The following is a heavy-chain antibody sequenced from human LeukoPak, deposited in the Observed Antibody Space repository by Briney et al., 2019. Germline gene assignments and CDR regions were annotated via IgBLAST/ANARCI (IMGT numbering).Heavy chain of an antibody. CDR1: GFTFSTYA. Sequence: GGSLRLSCTASGFTFSTYAMSWVRQAPGKGLEWVSAIGGDGDRTYYADSVKGRFTISRDNSKNTLHLQMNSLRAEDTAVYYCARDPPGIAASVSGGWGQGTLVTVSS. CDR2: IGGDGDRT. D-gene: IGHD6-13*01. J-gene: IGHJ4*02. CDR3: ARDPPGIAASVSGG. V-gene: IGHV3-23*01.